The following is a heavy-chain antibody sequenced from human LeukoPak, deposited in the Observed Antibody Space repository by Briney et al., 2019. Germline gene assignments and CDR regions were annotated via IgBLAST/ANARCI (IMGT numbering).Heavy chain of an antibody. CDR2: IYVTGN. D-gene: IGHD3-16*02. CDR3: ARHIGGGIEDMDV. CDR1: GGSIGTYY. V-gene: IGHV4-59*08. Sequence: TSETLSLTCTVSGGSIGTYYWSWVRQSPGKGLEWIGYIYVTGNRYNPYLQSRVTISVDTSRNQFFLKMSSVAAADTAVYYCARHIGGGIEDMDVWGKGTKVTVSS. J-gene: IGHJ6*03.